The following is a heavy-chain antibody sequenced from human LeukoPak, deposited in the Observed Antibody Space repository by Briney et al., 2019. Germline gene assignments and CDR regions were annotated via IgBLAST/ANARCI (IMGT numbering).Heavy chain of an antibody. CDR2: ISGSGGST. CDR1: GFTFSSYA. D-gene: IGHD3-3*01. V-gene: IGHV3-23*01. Sequence: GGSLRLSCAASGFTFSSYAMSWVRQAPGKGLEWVSAISGSGGSTYYADSVKGRFTISRDNSKNTLYLQMNSLRAEDTAVYYCAKDPQYYDFWSGPQEGSYDIWGQGTMVTVSS. J-gene: IGHJ3*02. CDR3: AKDPQYYDFWSGPQEGSYDI.